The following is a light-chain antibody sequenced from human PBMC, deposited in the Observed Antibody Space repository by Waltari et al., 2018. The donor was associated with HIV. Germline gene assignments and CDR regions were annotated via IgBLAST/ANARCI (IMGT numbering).Light chain of an antibody. CDR2: DVT. V-gene: IGLV2-11*01. Sequence: QSALTQPHSVSGSPGQSVTLSCPGTSSDVGGYDYVSWYQQHPGKAPKFIIYDVTKRPAGVPARFSASKSGNTASLTISDLQTEDEADYYCSSFAGTYTWVFGGGTKLTVL. CDR1: SSDVGGYDY. CDR3: SSFAGTYTWV. J-gene: IGLJ3*02.